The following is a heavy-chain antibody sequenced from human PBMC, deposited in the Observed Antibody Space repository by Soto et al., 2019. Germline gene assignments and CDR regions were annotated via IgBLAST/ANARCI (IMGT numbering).Heavy chain of an antibody. J-gene: IGHJ5*02. CDR3: ASSGVVIGAWGAKQPHHNWFDP. Sequence: SETLSLTCTVSGGSISSSSYYWGWIRQPPGKGLEWIGSIYYSGSTYYNPSLKSRVTISVDTSKNQFSLKLSSVTAADTAVYYCASSGVVIGAWGAKQPHHNWFDPWGQGTLVTVSS. CDR2: IYYSGST. V-gene: IGHV4-39*01. CDR1: GGSISSSSYY. D-gene: IGHD3-3*01.